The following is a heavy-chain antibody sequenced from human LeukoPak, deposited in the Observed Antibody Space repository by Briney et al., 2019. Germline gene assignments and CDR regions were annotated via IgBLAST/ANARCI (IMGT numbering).Heavy chain of an antibody. CDR1: GFTFSSNA. J-gene: IGHJ4*02. CDR3: AKVRVLLWFGELLSPFDY. Sequence: PGGSLRLSCAASGFTFSSNAMSWVRQEPGKGMEWGSAISGSGGSTYISDSVKGRFTISRDNSKTTLYLQMNSLRAEDTAVYYCAKVRVLLWFGELLSPFDYWGQGTLVTVSA. D-gene: IGHD3-10*01. CDR2: ISGSGGST. V-gene: IGHV3-23*01.